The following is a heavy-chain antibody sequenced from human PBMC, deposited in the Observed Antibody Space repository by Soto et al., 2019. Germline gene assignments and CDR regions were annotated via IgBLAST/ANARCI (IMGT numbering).Heavy chain of an antibody. CDR3: ATGQPIVATAYYFAY. Sequence: QVQLVQSGAEVKKPGASVKVSCKASGYTFTSYYMHWVRQAPGQGLEWMGIINPSGGSTSYAQKFQGRVTMTRDTSTSTGYMELSSLRSEDTAVYYCATGQPIVATAYYFAYWGQGTLVTVSS. D-gene: IGHD5-12*01. CDR2: INPSGGST. V-gene: IGHV1-46*01. CDR1: GYTFTSYY. J-gene: IGHJ4*02.